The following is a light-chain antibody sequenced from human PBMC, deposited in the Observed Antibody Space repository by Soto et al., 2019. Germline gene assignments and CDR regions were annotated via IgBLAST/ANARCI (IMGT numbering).Light chain of an antibody. V-gene: IGKV1-5*03. CDR3: QYYNDSRWT. CDR1: QTISSW. J-gene: IGKJ1*01. CDR2: NTS. Sequence: DIQLTQSPSTLSASVGERVTITCRASQTISSWLAWYQQKPGKAPNLLIYNTSNLESGVPSRFSGSGSGTEFTLTISMLQPDVFAYYYYQYYNDSRWTFGQGTKVEIK.